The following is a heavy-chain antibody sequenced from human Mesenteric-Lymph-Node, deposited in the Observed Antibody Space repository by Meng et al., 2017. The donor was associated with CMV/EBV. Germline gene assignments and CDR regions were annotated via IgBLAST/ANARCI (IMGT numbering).Heavy chain of an antibody. CDR3: AHSSGIAAAGPFYFDY. CDR1: GFSLSTSGVG. V-gene: IGHV2-5*02. J-gene: IGHJ4*02. Sequence: QITLRASGRTLVKPTQTLTLTWTFPGFSLSTSGVGVGWIRQPPGKALEWLGLIYWDDDKRYSPSLKSRLTITKDTSKNQVVLTMTNMDPVDTATYYCAHSSGIAAAGPFYFDYWGQGTLVTVSS. D-gene: IGHD6-13*01. CDR2: IYWDDDK.